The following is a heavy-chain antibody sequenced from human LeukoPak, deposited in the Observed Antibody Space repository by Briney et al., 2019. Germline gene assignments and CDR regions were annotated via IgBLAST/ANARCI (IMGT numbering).Heavy chain of an antibody. Sequence: SETLSLTCAVYGGSFSGYYWSWIRQPPGKGLEWIGEINHSGSTYYNPALKSRVTISVDTSKNQFSLKLSSVTAADTAVYYCARHRSGWLQSSFDYWGQGTLVTVSS. CDR1: GGSFSGYY. D-gene: IGHD5-24*01. V-gene: IGHV4-34*01. CDR2: INHSGST. CDR3: ARHRSGWLQSSFDY. J-gene: IGHJ4*02.